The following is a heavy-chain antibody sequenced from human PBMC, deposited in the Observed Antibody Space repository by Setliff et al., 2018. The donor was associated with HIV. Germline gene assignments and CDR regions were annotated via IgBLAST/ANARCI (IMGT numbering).Heavy chain of an antibody. V-gene: IGHV4-30-4*01. Sequence: PSETLSLTCSVSDDSISSGVYYWSWVRQFPGKGLEWIGYVHQNGNINYNPSLNSRVAMSLDTSKSQFSLELTSVTAADTAVYYCARHDYYDSGGSLLREYFQHWGQGTVVTVSS. CDR2: VHQNGNI. CDR3: ARHDYYDSGGSLLREYFQH. J-gene: IGHJ1*01. CDR1: DDSISSGVYY. D-gene: IGHD3-22*01.